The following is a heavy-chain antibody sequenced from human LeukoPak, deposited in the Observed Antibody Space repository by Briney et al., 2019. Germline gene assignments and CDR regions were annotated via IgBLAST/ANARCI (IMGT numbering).Heavy chain of an antibody. J-gene: IGHJ4*02. CDR1: GFTFSSYS. D-gene: IGHD6-13*01. CDR2: ISSSSSYI. V-gene: IGHV3-21*01. CDR3: ARDSSSWYYFDY. Sequence: GGSLRLSCAASGFTFSSYSMNWVRQASGKGLEWVSSISSSSSYIYYADSVKGRFTISRDNAKNSLYLQMNSLRAEDTAVYYCARDSSSWYYFDYWGQGTLVTVSS.